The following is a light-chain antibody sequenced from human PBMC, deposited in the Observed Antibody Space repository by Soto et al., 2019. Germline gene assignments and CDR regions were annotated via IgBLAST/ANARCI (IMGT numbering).Light chain of an antibody. J-gene: IGLJ2*01. CDR1: SSDVGGYNY. Sequence: QSALTQPASVSGSPGQSIAISCTGTSSDVGGYNYVSWYQQHPGKAPKLMIYDVSNRPSGVSDRFSGSKSGNTASLTISGLQAEDEADYSCSSYRTSSTAVLFGGGTKLTV. CDR2: DVS. V-gene: IGLV2-14*01. CDR3: SSYRTSSTAVL.